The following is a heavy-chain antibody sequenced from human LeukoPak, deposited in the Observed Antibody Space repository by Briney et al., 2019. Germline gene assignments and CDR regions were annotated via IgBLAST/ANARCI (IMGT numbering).Heavy chain of an antibody. Sequence: ASVKVSCKASGYTFTGYYMHWVRQAPGQGLEWMGWINPNSGGTNYAQKFQGRVTMTGDTSISTAYMELSRLRSDDTAVYYCASAVTKVWAFDIWGQGTMVTVSS. V-gene: IGHV1-2*02. CDR3: ASAVTKVWAFDI. D-gene: IGHD4-17*01. CDR2: INPNSGGT. CDR1: GYTFTGYY. J-gene: IGHJ3*02.